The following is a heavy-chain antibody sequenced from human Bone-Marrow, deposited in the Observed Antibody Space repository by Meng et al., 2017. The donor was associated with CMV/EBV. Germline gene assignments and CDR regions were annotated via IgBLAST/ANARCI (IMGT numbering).Heavy chain of an antibody. CDR1: FTLSSYS. J-gene: IGHJ4*02. CDR3: ASKANRYCSSTSCQGNY. Sequence: FTLSSYSMNWVRQAPGKGLEWVSSISSSSSYIYYADSVKGRFTISRDNAKNSLYLQMNSLRAEDTAVYYCASKANRYCSSTSCQGNYWGQGTLVTVSS. CDR2: ISSSSSYI. D-gene: IGHD2-2*01. V-gene: IGHV3-21*01.